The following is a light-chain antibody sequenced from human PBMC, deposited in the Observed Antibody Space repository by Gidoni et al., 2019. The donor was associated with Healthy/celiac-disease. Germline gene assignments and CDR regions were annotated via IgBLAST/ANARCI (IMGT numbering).Light chain of an antibody. V-gene: IGKV1-39*01. CDR3: QQSYSTHWT. CDR2: AAS. Sequence: DIQMTQSPSSLSASVGDRVTITCRASQSISSYLNWYQQKPGKAPKLLIYAASSLQSGVPSRFSGSGSGTDFTLTISSLQPEDFATYYCQQSYSTHWTFGQGTKVKIK. CDR1: QSISSY. J-gene: IGKJ1*01.